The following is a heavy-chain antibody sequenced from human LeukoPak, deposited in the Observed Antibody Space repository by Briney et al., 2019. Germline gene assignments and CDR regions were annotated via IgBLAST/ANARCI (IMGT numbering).Heavy chain of an antibody. V-gene: IGHV3-48*03. J-gene: IGHJ6*03. CDR1: GFTFSSYE. D-gene: IGHD6-19*01. CDR3: ARGDYSSGWYYYYYMDV. Sequence: GGSLRLSCAASGFTFSSYEMNWVRQAPGKGLEWVSYISSSGSTIYYADSVKGRFTISRDNAKNSLYLQMNRLRAEDTAVYYCARGDYSSGWYYYYYMDVWGKGTTVTVSS. CDR2: ISSSGSTI.